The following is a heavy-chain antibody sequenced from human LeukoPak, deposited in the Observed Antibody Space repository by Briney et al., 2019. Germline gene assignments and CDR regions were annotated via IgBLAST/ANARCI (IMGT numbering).Heavy chain of an antibody. J-gene: IGHJ4*02. CDR2: ISAYNGNT. Sequence: ASVKVSCKASGYTFTSYGISWVRQAPGQGLEWMGWISAYNGNTNYAQKFQGRVTMTRDTSISTAYMELSRLRSDDTAVYYCARGSITMIVVAGGDYWGQGTLVTVSS. CDR3: ARGSITMIVVAGGDY. CDR1: GYTFTSYG. V-gene: IGHV1-18*01. D-gene: IGHD3-22*01.